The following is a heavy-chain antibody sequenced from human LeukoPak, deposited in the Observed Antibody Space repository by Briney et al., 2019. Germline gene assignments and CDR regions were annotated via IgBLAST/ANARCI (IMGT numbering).Heavy chain of an antibody. V-gene: IGHV3-66*01. CDR1: GFTFSDYY. CDR2: IYSGGST. D-gene: IGHD6-13*01. J-gene: IGHJ4*02. Sequence: GGSLRLSCAASGFTFSDYYMSWIRQAPGKGLEWVSVIYSGGSTYYANSVKSRFTISRDNSKNTLYLQMNSLRAEDTAVYYCARVFQQLVRWGQGTLVTVSS. CDR3: ARVFQQLVR.